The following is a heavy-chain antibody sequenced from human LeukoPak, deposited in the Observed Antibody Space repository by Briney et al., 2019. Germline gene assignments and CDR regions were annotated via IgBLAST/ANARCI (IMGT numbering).Heavy chain of an antibody. CDR3: ARELGDSGGTDY. Sequence: NASETLSLTCTVSGGSISSYYWSWIRQPPGKGLEWIGYIYYSGSTNYNPSLKSRVTISVDTSKNQFSLKLSSVTAADTAVHYCARELGDSGGTDYWGQGTLVTVSS. CDR2: IYYSGST. D-gene: IGHD1-26*01. CDR1: GGSISSYY. J-gene: IGHJ4*02. V-gene: IGHV4-59*01.